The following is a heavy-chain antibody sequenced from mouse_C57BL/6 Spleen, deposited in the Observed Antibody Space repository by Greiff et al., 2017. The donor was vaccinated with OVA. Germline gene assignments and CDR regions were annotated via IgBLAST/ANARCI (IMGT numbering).Heavy chain of an antibody. D-gene: IGHD1-1*01. CDR2: ISYDGSN. Sequence: ESGPGLVKPSQSLSLTCSVTGYSITSGYYWNWIRQFPGNKLEWMGYISYDGSNNYNPSLKNRISITRDTSKNQFFLKLNSVTTEDTATYYCATGSSPYWYFDVWGTGTTVTVSS. V-gene: IGHV3-6*01. J-gene: IGHJ1*03. CDR1: GYSITSGYY. CDR3: ATGSSPYWYFDV.